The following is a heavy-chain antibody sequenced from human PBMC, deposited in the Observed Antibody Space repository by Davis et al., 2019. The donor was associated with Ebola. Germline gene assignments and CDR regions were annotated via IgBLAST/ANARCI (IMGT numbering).Heavy chain of an antibody. D-gene: IGHD2-15*01. CDR2: MNPNSGNT. CDR1: GYTFTGYY. V-gene: IGHV1-8*02. J-gene: IGHJ2*01. Sequence: ASVKVSCKASGYTFTGYYMHWVRQAPGQGLEWMGWMNPNSGNTGYAQKFEGRVTMTRNTSISTAYMELSSLRSEDTAVYYCARGRMGYCSGGSCYSIYWYFDLWGRGTLVTVSS. CDR3: ARGRMGYCSGGSCYSIYWYFDL.